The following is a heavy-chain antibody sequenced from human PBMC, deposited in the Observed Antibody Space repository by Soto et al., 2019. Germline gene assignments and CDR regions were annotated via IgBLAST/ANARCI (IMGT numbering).Heavy chain of an antibody. Sequence: GESLKISCKASGYTFTSYWIGWVRQMPGKGLEWMGFIYPGDSDARYSPSFEGQVTISVDKSINTAYLRWNSLKASDTAIYYCARQPDYNILTGYLYYFDYWGQGTPVTVSS. CDR2: IYPGDSDA. J-gene: IGHJ4*02. CDR1: GYTFTSYW. D-gene: IGHD3-9*01. CDR3: ARQPDYNILTGYLYYFDY. V-gene: IGHV5-51*01.